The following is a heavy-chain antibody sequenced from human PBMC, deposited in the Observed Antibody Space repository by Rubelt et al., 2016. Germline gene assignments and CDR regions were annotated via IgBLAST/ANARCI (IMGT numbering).Heavy chain of an antibody. CDR1: GFTFSSYA. D-gene: IGHD5-12*01. CDR3: AGDSGYDLNAFDG. J-gene: IGHJ3*01. V-gene: IGHV3-23*04. CDR2: ISGSGGST. Sequence: EVQLVVSGGGLVQPGGSLRLSCAASGFTFSSYALSWVRQAPGKGLEWVSSISGSGGSTYYADSVKGRFTISRDNSKNTLLRQRNSLRAEDTAVYYCAGDSGYDLNAFDGWGQGTKVTVSS.